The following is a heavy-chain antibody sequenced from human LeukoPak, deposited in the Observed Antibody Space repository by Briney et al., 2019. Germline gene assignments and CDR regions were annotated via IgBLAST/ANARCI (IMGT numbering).Heavy chain of an antibody. V-gene: IGHV1-18*01. Sequence: ASVKVSCKAFGYTFTNYGISWVRQAPGQGLEWMAWISAYSGNTEYAQKMQGRVTMTTDTSTSTAYMELRNLISDDSAVYFCARDAVSTVTAGGIDYWGQGTLVTVSS. D-gene: IGHD2-21*02. CDR2: ISAYSGNT. CDR3: ARDAVSTVTAGGIDY. CDR1: GYTFTNYG. J-gene: IGHJ4*02.